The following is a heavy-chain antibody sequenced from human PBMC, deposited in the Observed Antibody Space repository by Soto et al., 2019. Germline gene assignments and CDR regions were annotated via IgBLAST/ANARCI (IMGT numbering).Heavy chain of an antibody. J-gene: IGHJ4*02. Sequence: GGSLRLSCAASGFTVSSNYMSWVRQAPGKGLEWVSVIYSGGSTYYADSVKGRFIISRDNSKNTLYLQMNSLRAEDTAVYYCARGRNKYSSSWYFDYWGQGTLVTVSS. V-gene: IGHV3-53*01. CDR2: IYSGGST. D-gene: IGHD6-13*01. CDR1: GFTVSSNY. CDR3: ARGRNKYSSSWYFDY.